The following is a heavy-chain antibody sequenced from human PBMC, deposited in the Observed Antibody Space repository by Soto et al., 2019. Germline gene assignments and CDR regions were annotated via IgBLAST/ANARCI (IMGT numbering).Heavy chain of an antibody. D-gene: IGHD6-13*01. J-gene: IGHJ4*02. CDR1: GYIFTHYG. V-gene: IGHV1-18*01. CDR3: ARASAGALYDF. Sequence: QVQLVQSGAGVRMPGASVNVSCKTSGYIFTHYGVAWGRQAPGQGLELVAWISGYNGYPKHTQKFQGRVTVTTDTTTRTGYMELRNLRSDETAVYYCARASAGALYDFWGQGTRVTVSS. CDR2: ISGYNGYP.